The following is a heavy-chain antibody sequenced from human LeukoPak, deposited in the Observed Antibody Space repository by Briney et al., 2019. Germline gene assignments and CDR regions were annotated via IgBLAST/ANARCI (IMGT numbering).Heavy chain of an antibody. Sequence: GGSLRLSCAASGFTFSSYAMHWVRQAPGKGLEYGSAISSNGGSTYYADSVKGRFTISIDNSKNTLFLQMGSLRADDMAVYYCARWGSTSCYDYWGQGTLVTVSS. V-gene: IGHV3-64*02. CDR1: GFTFSSYA. J-gene: IGHJ4*02. CDR2: ISSNGGST. CDR3: ARWGSTSCYDY. D-gene: IGHD2-2*01.